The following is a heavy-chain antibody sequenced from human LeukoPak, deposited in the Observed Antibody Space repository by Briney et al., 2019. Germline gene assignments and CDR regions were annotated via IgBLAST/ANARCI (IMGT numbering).Heavy chain of an antibody. CDR3: AKAGVKRWLQLDY. V-gene: IGHV3-23*01. CDR1: GFTFSDYA. CDR2: ISGSGVMT. Sequence: GGSLRLSCAASGFTFSDYAMTWVRQAPGKGLEWVATISGSGVMTYYADSVKGRFTVSGDNSKNTLYLQMNSLRAEDTAVYYCAKAGVKRWLQLDYWGQGTLVTVSS. J-gene: IGHJ4*02. D-gene: IGHD5-24*01.